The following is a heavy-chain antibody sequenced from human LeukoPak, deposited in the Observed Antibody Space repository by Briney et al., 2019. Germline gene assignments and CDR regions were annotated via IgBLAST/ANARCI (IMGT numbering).Heavy chain of an antibody. Sequence: PSETLSLTCTVSGGSISSYYWSWIRQPPGKGLEWIGYIYYSGSTNYNPSLKSRVTISVDTSKNQFSLKLSSVTAADTAVYYCARGTRSSSSQHWGQGTLVTVSS. V-gene: IGHV4-59*01. CDR3: ARGTRSSSSQH. J-gene: IGHJ1*01. CDR2: IYYSGST. D-gene: IGHD6-6*01. CDR1: GGSISSYY.